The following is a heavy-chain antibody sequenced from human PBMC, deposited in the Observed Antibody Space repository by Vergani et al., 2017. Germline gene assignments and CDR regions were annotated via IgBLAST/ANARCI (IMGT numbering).Heavy chain of an antibody. CDR1: GGSFSSYY. D-gene: IGHD3-10*01. CDR2: IYYSGTT. Sequence: QVQLQESGPGLVKPSETLSLTCTVSGGSFSSYYWSWIRQPPGKGLEWIGYIYYSGTTYYNPSLTSRVTISVDTSKNQFSLKLSSVTAADTAVYYCARGEDSGVLLWFGEFRYWGQGTLVTVSS. CDR3: ARGEDSGVLLWFGEFRY. V-gene: IGHV4-59*12. J-gene: IGHJ4*02.